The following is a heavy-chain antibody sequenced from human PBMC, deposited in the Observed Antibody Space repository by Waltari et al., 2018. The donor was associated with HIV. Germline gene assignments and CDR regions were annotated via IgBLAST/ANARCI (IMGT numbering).Heavy chain of an antibody. CDR2: ISGSGGST. CDR3: AKDGDCSGGSCWGDY. Sequence: EVQLLESGGGLVQPGGSLRLYCADSGFPFSRYAMSWVRQALGKGLEWVSAISGSGGSTYYADSVKGRFTISRDNSKNTLYLQMNSLRAEDTAVYYCAKDGDCSGGSCWGDYWGQGTLVTVSS. J-gene: IGHJ4*02. V-gene: IGHV3-23*01. CDR1: GFPFSRYA. D-gene: IGHD2-15*01.